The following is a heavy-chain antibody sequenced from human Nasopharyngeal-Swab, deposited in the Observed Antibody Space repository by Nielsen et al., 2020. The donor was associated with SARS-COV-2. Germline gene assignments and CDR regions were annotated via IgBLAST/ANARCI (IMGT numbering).Heavy chain of an antibody. J-gene: IGHJ4*02. CDR2: ISAYNGNT. V-gene: IGHV1-18*01. Sequence: ASVKVSCKASGYTFTSYGIGWVRQAPGQGLEWMGWISAYNGNTNYAQKLQGRVTMTTDTSTSTAYMELRSLRSDDTAVYYCARGGITMVRGVPVPRGFDYWGQGTLVTVSS. CDR3: ARGGITMVRGVPVPRGFDY. CDR1: GYTFTSYG. D-gene: IGHD3-10*01.